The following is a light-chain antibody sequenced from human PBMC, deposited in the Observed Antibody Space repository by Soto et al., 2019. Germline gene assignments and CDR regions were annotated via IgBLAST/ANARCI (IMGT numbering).Light chain of an antibody. J-gene: IGLJ1*01. CDR1: SGSVASNY. CDR2: GDN. Sequence: NFMLTQPHSVSESPGKTVTISCTGSSGSVASNYVHWYQRRPGSAPTIVIYGDNQRPSGVPDRFSGSIDSSSNSASLTISRLKTDDEADYFCQSYDRSSLYVFGTGTKVTVL. CDR3: QSYDRSSLYV. V-gene: IGLV6-57*02.